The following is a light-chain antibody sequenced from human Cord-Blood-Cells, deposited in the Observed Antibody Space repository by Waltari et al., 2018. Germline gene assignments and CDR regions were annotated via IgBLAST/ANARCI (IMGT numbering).Light chain of an antibody. CDR3: AAWDDSLSGVV. V-gene: IGLV1-47*01. Sequence: QSMLTQPPSASGTPGQRVTISCYGSTPNIGSNYVYWYHQLPGTAPKLLIYRNNQRPSGVPDRFSGSKSGTSASLAISGLRSEDEADYYCAAWDDSLSGVVFGGGTKLTVL. CDR1: TPNIGSNY. J-gene: IGLJ2*01. CDR2: RNN.